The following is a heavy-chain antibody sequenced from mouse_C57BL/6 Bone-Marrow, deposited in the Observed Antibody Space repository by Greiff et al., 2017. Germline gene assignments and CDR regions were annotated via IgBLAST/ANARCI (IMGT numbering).Heavy chain of an antibody. J-gene: IGHJ4*01. CDR2: IDPSDSYT. V-gene: IGHV1-59*01. CDR3: ARSNYGIPYAMDY. Sequence: QVQLQQSGAELVRPGTSVKLSCKASGYTFTSYWMHWVKQRPGQGLEWIGVIDPSDSYTNYNQKFKGKATLTVDTSSSTAYMQLSSLTSEDSAVYYCARSNYGIPYAMDYWGQGTSVTVSS. D-gene: IGHD1-1*01. CDR1: GYTFTSYW.